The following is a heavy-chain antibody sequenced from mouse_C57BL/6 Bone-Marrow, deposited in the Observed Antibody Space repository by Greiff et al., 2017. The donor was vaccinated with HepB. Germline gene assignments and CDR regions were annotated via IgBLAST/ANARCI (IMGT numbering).Heavy chain of an antibody. CDR1: GFSINSDCY. D-gene: IGHD2-1*01. J-gene: IGHJ3*01. CDR3: ARDNPPIFYGNPSWFAY. CDR2: TFYSGIT. V-gene: IGHV3-3*01. Sequence: DVQLQESGPSLVRPSQTLSLTCTVTGFSINSDCYWIWIRQFPGNKLEYIGYTFYSGITYYNPSLESRTYITRDTSKNQFSLKLSSVTTEDTATYYCARDNPPIFYGNPSWFAYWGQGTLVTVSA.